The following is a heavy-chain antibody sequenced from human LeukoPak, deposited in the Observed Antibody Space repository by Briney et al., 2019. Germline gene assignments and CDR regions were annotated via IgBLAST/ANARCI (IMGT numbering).Heavy chain of an antibody. D-gene: IGHD3-10*01. CDR1: GFTVSSNY. CDR3: ARDSMVRGVITYFDY. CDR2: IYSGGST. Sequence: PGGSLRLSCAASGFTVSSNYMSWVRQAPGKGVEWVSVIYSGGSTYYADSVKGRFTISRDNSKNTLYLQMNSLRAEDTAVYYCARDSMVRGVITYFDYWGQGTLVTVSS. V-gene: IGHV3-66*01. J-gene: IGHJ4*02.